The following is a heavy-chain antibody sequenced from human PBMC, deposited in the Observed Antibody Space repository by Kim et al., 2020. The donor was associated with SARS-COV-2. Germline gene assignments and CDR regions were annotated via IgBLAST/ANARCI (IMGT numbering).Heavy chain of an antibody. CDR2: IYSGGST. V-gene: IGHV3-66*02. J-gene: IGHJ4*02. Sequence: GGSLRLSCAASGFTVSSNYMSWVRQAPGKGLEWVSVIYSGGSTYYADSVKGRFTISRDNSKNTLYLQMNSLRAEDTAVYYCARDPLSDLRRGFGELDSDYWGQGTLVTVSS. CDR3: ARDPLSDLRRGFGELDSDY. CDR1: GFTVSSNY. D-gene: IGHD3-10*01.